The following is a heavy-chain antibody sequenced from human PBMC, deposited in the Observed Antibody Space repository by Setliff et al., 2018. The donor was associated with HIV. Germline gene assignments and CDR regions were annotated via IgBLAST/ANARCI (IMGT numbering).Heavy chain of an antibody. CDR3: ARAVSHVDY. Sequence: PSETLSLTCTVSGDPIFIGGYYWSWIRQHPGGGLEWIGYIYHTGKTYYNPSLQSRIIMSLDMSQNQFSLKLSSVTAADTAVYYCARAVSHVDYWGQGTLVTVSS. CDR2: IYHTGKT. J-gene: IGHJ4*02. CDR1: GDPIFIGGYY. V-gene: IGHV4-31*03.